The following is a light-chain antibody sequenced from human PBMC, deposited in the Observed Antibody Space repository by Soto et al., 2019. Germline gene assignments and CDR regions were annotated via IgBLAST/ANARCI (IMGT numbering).Light chain of an antibody. CDR3: QHRSSWPGA. CDR1: QSVSSF. CDR2: DAS. J-gene: IGKJ3*01. V-gene: IGKV3-11*01. Sequence: VMTQSPATLSVSPGERATPSCRASQSVSSFLAWYQQKPGQAPRLLIYDASNRATGIPARFSGSGSGTDFTLTISSLEPEDFAVYYCQHRSSWPGAFGPGTKVDIK.